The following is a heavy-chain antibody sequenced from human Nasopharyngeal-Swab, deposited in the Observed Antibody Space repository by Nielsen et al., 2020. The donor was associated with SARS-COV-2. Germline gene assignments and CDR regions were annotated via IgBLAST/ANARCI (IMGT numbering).Heavy chain of an antibody. Sequence: SCAISGDSVSSNSAAWNWIRQSPSRGLEWLGRTYYRSKWYKDYAVSVKSRITINPDTSKNQFSLQLNSVTPEDTAVYYCARVWSSSSGDAFDIWGQGTMVTVSS. V-gene: IGHV6-1*01. CDR3: ARVWSSSSGDAFDI. CDR1: GDSVSSNSAA. CDR2: TYYRSKWYK. D-gene: IGHD6-6*01. J-gene: IGHJ3*02.